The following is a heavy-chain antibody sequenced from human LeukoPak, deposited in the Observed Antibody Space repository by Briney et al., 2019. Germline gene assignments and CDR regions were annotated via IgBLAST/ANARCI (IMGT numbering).Heavy chain of an antibody. D-gene: IGHD1-26*01. J-gene: IGHJ6*03. V-gene: IGHV4-61*09. CDR2: FYSSTRT. CDR1: GDSLTSGSRY. CDR3: ARASGSYGPYYYYYMDV. Sequence: PSQTLSLTCTVSGDSLTSGSRYWSWIRQPAGKELEWIGHFYSSTRTTYNPSLESRVTISGDTAKNQFSLKLSSVTAADTAVYYCARASGSYGPYYYYYMDVWGKGTTVTVSS.